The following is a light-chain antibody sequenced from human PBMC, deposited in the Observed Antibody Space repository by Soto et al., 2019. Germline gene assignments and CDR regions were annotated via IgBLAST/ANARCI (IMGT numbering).Light chain of an antibody. J-gene: IGKJ4*01. CDR2: GAS. CDR1: QTLGSN. CDR3: QQYNDWPPLT. V-gene: IGKV3-15*01. Sequence: EIVLTQSPATLSVSPGERATLSCRASQTLGSNLAWYQLKPGQAPRLLMYGASTRATGVPVRFSGSGSGTEFTLTISSLQSEDFAVYYCQQYNDWPPLTFGGGTKVEIK.